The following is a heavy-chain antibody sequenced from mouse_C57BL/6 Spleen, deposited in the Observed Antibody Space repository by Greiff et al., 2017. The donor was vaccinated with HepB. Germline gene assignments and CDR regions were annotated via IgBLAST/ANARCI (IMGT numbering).Heavy chain of an antibody. V-gene: IGHV5-17*01. CDR1: GFTFSDYG. CDR2: ISSGSSTI. J-gene: IGHJ2*01. Sequence: EVHLVESGGGLVKPGGSLKLSCAASGFTFSDYGMHWVRQAPEKGLEWVAYISSGSSTIYYADTVKGRFTISRDNAKNTLFLQMTSLRSEDTAMYYCARDGGPHFDYWGQGTTLTVSS. CDR3: ARDGGPHFDY.